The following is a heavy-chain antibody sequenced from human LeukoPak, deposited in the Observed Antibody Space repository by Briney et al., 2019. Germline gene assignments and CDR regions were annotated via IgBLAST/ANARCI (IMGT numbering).Heavy chain of an antibody. CDR1: GFTFSSYA. CDR2: ISGSGGST. Sequence: GGSLRLSCAASGFTFSSYAMSWVRQAPGKGLEWVSAISGSGGSTYYADSVKGRFTISRDNSKNKLYLQMNSLRAEDTAVYYCAKVGYCSSTSCNDAFDIWGQGTMVTVSS. J-gene: IGHJ3*02. D-gene: IGHD2-2*01. CDR3: AKVGYCSSTSCNDAFDI. V-gene: IGHV3-23*01.